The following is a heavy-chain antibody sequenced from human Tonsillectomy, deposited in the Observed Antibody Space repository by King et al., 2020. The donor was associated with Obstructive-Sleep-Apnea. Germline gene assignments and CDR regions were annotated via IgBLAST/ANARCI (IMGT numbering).Heavy chain of an antibody. V-gene: IGHV1-18*01. J-gene: IGHJ4*02. CDR2: ISGYNGPP. CDR3: AREWGCTGGSCYHRTFDF. D-gene: IGHD2-15*01. CDR1: GYKFSSYG. Sequence: QLVQSGTEVKKPGASVRVSCKASGYKFSSYGITWVRQAPGQGPEWMGWISGYNGPPKYAPKFQGRVTMTTEPSTSTGYLELRSLTSDDTAVYYCAREWGCTGGSCYHRTFDFWGQGTLVTVSS.